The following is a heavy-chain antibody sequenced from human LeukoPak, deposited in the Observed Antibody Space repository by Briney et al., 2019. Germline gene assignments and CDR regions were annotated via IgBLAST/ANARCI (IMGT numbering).Heavy chain of an antibody. D-gene: IGHD4-23*01. CDR2: IYYSGST. J-gene: IGHJ4*02. Sequence: SETLSLTCTVSGGSISSYYWSWIRQPPGKGLEWIGYIYYSGSTNYNPSLKSRVTISVDTSKNQFSLKLSSVTAADTAVYYCARGGVVTVYYFDYWGQGTLVTVSS. CDR1: GGSISSYY. CDR3: ARGGVVTVYYFDY. V-gene: IGHV4-59*01.